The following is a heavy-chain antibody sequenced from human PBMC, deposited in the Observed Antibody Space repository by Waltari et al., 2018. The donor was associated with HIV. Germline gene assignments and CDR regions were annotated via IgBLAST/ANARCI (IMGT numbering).Heavy chain of an antibody. CDR3: TRGSGRYEY. Sequence: DVQLVESGGDLVQPGRSLRPSCAGSGFTFGNFAMTWVRQAPGKGLEWVGYIRAKAYGGTSEYAASVKGRFVISRDDSKSIAYLQMNSLKTEDTAIYYCTRGSGRYEYWGQGTMTTVSS. J-gene: IGHJ4*02. CDR2: IRAKAYGGTS. V-gene: IGHV3-49*04. D-gene: IGHD1-26*01. CDR1: GFTFGNFA.